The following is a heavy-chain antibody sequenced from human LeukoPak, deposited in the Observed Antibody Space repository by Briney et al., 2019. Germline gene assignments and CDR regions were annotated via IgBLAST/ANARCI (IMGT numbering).Heavy chain of an antibody. CDR3: TSGIAAAYFDY. CDR2: IYYSGST. CDR1: GGSISNSRDY. J-gene: IGHJ4*02. D-gene: IGHD6-13*01. V-gene: IGHV4-39*02. Sequence: PSETLSLTCTVSGGSISNSRDYWAWIRQPPGKGLEWIGSIYYSGSTYYNPSLESRVTTSVDTSNHFSLKLRSVTAADTAVYYCTSGIAAAYFDYWGQGTLVTVSS.